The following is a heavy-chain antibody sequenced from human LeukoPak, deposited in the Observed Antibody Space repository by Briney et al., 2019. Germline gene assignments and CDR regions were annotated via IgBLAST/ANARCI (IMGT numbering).Heavy chain of an antibody. V-gene: IGHV3-30*18. Sequence: QPGRSLRLSRAASGFTFSSYGMHWVRQAPGKGLEWVAVISYDGSNKYYADSVKGRFTISRDNSKNTLYLQINSLRAEDTAVYYCAKSPSTVTTESYWGQGTLVTVSS. J-gene: IGHJ4*02. CDR2: ISYDGSNK. CDR3: AKSPSTVTTESY. D-gene: IGHD4-17*01. CDR1: GFTFSSYG.